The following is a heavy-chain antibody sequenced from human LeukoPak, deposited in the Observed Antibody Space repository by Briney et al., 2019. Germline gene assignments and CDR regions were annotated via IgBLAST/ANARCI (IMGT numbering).Heavy chain of an antibody. CDR2: VSGSGVST. V-gene: IGHV3-23*01. CDR1: GFSLSSYG. CDR3: ARDHMVATDY. J-gene: IGHJ4*02. Sequence: PGGTLRLSCAASGFSLSSYGMTWVRQAPGKGLEWVSTVSGSGVSTYYADSVKGRFTISRDNSKNTLYVQMNSLRVEDTAVYYCARDHMVATDYWGQGTLVTVSS. D-gene: IGHD4-23*01.